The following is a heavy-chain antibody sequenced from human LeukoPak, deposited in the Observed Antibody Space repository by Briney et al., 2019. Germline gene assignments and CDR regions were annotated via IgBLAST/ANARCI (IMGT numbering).Heavy chain of an antibody. Sequence: PSETLSLTCTVSGGSISTYYWSWIRQTPGKGLEWIGYIHYSGSTNYNPSLNSRVTISVDTSKNQFSLKVNSVTAADTAVYYCARGTHSSSPIPLDYLGQGTLVTVSS. CDR3: ARGTHSSSPIPLDY. D-gene: IGHD6-6*01. CDR2: IHYSGST. CDR1: GGSISTYY. J-gene: IGHJ4*02. V-gene: IGHV4-59*01.